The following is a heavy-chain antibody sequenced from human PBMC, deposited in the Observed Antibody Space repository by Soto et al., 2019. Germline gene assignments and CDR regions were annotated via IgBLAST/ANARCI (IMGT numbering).Heavy chain of an antibody. D-gene: IGHD1-26*01. CDR1: GYTFTSYA. V-gene: IGHV1-3*01. CDR2: INAGNGNT. J-gene: IGHJ4*02. Sequence: QVQLVQSGAEVKKPGASVKVSCKASGYTFTSYAMHWVRQAPGQRLEWMGWINAGNGNTKYSQKFQGRVTITRDTSENTAYMELRSLRSEDTAVYYCARDLGAWPDYWGQGTLVTVSS. CDR3: ARDLGAWPDY.